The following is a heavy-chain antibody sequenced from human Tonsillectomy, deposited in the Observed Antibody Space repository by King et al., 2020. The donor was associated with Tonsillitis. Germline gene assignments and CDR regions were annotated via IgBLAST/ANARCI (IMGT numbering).Heavy chain of an antibody. CDR2: ISGSGGNT. Sequence: VQLQESGGGLVQPGGSLRLSCAASGLTFSRYAMSWVRQAPGKGLQWVSTISGSGGNTYYADSVKGRFTISRDISKNTLYLQMNSPRAEDTAVYYCAKDVLSNTYYYFDYWGQGTLVTVSS. V-gene: IGHV3-23*01. CDR3: AKDVLSNTYYYFDY. J-gene: IGHJ4*02. D-gene: IGHD4-11*01. CDR1: GLTFSRYA.